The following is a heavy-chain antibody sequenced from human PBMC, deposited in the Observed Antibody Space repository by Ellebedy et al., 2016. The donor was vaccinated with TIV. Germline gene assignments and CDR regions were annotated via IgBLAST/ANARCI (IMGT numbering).Heavy chain of an antibody. D-gene: IGHD3/OR15-3a*01. V-gene: IGHV3-30-3*01. CDR2: ISYDGSNK. J-gene: IGHJ6*02. Sequence: GGSLRLSXAASGFTFSSYAMHWVRQAPGKGLEWVAVISYDGSNKYYADSVKGRFTISRDNSKNTLYLQMNSLRAEDTAVYYCARVLGWYGSSGMDVWGQGTTVTVSS. CDR3: ARVLGWYGSSGMDV. CDR1: GFTFSSYA.